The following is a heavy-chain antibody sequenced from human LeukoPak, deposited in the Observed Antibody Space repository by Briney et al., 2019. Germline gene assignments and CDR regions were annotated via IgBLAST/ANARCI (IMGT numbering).Heavy chain of an antibody. CDR3: AREELERQVDYYYYYMDV. J-gene: IGHJ6*03. CDR1: GFTFDDYG. V-gene: IGHV3-20*04. CDR2: IFWNGGST. D-gene: IGHD1-1*01. Sequence: AGGSLRLSCAASGFTFDDYGMTWVRQAPGKGLEWVSGIFWNGGSTAYADSVKGRFTISRDNAKNSLYLQMSSLRAEDTALYYCAREELERQVDYYYYYMDVWGRGTTVTVSS.